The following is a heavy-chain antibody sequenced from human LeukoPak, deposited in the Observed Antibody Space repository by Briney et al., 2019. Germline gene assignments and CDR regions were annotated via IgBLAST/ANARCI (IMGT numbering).Heavy chain of an antibody. CDR2: MNPNSGKT. Sequence: ASVTVSCKASGYTFTSYDINWVRQGTGQGLEWMGWMNPNSGKTGYAQKFQDRVTITRNTSISTAYMELSSLTSEDTAVYYCARDAYGSRSSSFDPWGQGTLVTVSS. CDR3: ARDAYGSRSSSFDP. V-gene: IGHV1-8*02. J-gene: IGHJ5*02. CDR1: GYTFTSYD. D-gene: IGHD3-10*01.